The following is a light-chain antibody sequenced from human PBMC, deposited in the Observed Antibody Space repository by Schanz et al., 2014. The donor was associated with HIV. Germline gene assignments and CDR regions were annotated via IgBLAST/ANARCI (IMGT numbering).Light chain of an antibody. CDR3: QQYDRYSWT. CDR2: KTS. Sequence: DIQMTQSPSTLSASVGDRVTITCRAGQSISSWLAWYQQKPGKAPKLLIYKTSSLESGVPSRFSGGGSGTEFTLTITSLQPDDFATYFCQQYDRYSWTFGQGTKVEIK. J-gene: IGKJ1*01. CDR1: QSISSW. V-gene: IGKV1-5*03.